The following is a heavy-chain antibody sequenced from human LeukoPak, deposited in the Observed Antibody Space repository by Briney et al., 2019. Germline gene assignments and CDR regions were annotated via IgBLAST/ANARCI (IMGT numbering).Heavy chain of an antibody. CDR3: AKSSHYDSSGYYREYYFDY. Sequence: GGSLRLSCEASGFTFSTYAMSWVRQAPGKGLEWVSSISGGGGSTYNTDSVKGRFTISRDNSKNTLYLQMNSLRAEDTAVYYCAKSSHYDSSGYYREYYFDYWGQGTLVTVSS. V-gene: IGHV3-23*01. D-gene: IGHD3-22*01. CDR2: ISGGGGST. J-gene: IGHJ4*02. CDR1: GFTFSTYA.